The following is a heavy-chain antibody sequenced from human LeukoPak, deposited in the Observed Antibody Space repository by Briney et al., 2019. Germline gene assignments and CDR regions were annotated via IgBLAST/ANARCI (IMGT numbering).Heavy chain of an antibody. V-gene: IGHV3-23*01. CDR2: ISGSGGST. CDR3: AKGSMVRGVIRGRGFDP. CDR1: GFTFSSYA. D-gene: IGHD3-10*01. J-gene: IGHJ5*02. Sequence: GGSLRLSCAASGFTFSSYAMSWVRQAPGKGLEWVSAISGSGGSTYYADSVKGRFTISRDNSKNTLYLQMNSLRAEDTAVYYCAKGSMVRGVIRGRGFDPWGQGALVTVSS.